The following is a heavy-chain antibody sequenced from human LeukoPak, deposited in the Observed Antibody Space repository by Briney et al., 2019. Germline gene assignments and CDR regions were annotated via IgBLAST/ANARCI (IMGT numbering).Heavy chain of an antibody. Sequence: QAGGSLRLSCAASGFTFSSYGMHWVRQAPGKGLEWVAVISYDGSNKYYADSVKGRFTISRDNSKNSLYLQMNSLRAEDTALYYCAKDSSLGTGIDYWGQGTLVTVSS. V-gene: IGHV3-30*18. CDR3: AKDSSLGTGIDY. CDR2: ISYDGSNK. J-gene: IGHJ4*02. CDR1: GFTFSSYG. D-gene: IGHD3-10*01.